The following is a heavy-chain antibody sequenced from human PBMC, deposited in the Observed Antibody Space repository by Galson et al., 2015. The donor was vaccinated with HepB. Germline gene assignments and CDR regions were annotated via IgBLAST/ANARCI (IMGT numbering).Heavy chain of an antibody. CDR1: GYTFSSYS. CDR2: VNTYNRNT. CDR3: ARGALVAVIGATQNNWFDP. Sequence: SVKVSCKASGYTFSSYSIVWVRQAPGQGLEWVGWVNTYNRNTDYAQKLQGRVIMTTDTSTNTAFMQLRSLRSDDTAVYYCARGALVAVIGATQNNWFDPWGQGTLVTVSS. J-gene: IGHJ5*02. D-gene: IGHD2-15*01. V-gene: IGHV1-18*01.